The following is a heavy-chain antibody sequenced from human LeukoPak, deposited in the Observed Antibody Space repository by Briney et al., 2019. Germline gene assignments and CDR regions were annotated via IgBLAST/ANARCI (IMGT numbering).Heavy chain of an antibody. D-gene: IGHD3-16*01. CDR2: IKSKTDGGTT. V-gene: IGHV3-15*01. J-gene: IGHJ4*02. Sequence: GGSLRLSCAASGFTFSNAWMSWLRQDPEKGLEWVGRIKSKTDGGTTDYAAPVKGRFTISRDDSKNTLYLQMNSLKTEDTAVYYCTTGGYDWDSFDYCGQGTLVTVSS. CDR1: GFTFSNAW. CDR3: TTGGYDWDSFDY.